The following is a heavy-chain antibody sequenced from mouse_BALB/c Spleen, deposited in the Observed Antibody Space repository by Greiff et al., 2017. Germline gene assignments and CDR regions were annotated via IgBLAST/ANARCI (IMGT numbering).Heavy chain of an antibody. J-gene: IGHJ4*01. CDR2: IYPSDSYT. Sequence: QVQLKESGAELVRPGASVKLSCKASGYTFTSYWINWVKQRPGQGLEWIGNIYPSDSYTNYNQKFKDKATLTVDKSSSTAYMQLSSPTSEDSAVYYCTRSSYGYDAMDDWGQGTSVTVSS. CDR3: TRSSYGYDAMDD. V-gene: IGHV1-69*02. CDR1: GYTFTSYW. D-gene: IGHD1-1*02.